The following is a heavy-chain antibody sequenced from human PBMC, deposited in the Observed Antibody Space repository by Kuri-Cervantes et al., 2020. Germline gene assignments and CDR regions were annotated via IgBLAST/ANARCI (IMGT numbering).Heavy chain of an antibody. V-gene: IGHV3-30*04. CDR3: TTDSNFFRVVVTDTSNWGAFDI. D-gene: IGHD3-22*01. CDR1: GFPFSSDA. J-gene: IGHJ3*02. CDR2: ISYDGRNT. Sequence: GESLKISCAASGFPFSSDAMHWVCQAPGKGLEWVAAISYDGRNTHHADSVKGRFTISRDNSKNTLYLQMNSLKTEDTAVYYCTTDSNFFRVVVTDTSNWGAFDIWGQGTMVTVSS.